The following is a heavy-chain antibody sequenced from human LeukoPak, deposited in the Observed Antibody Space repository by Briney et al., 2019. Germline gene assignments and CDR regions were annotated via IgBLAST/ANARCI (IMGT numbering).Heavy chain of an antibody. J-gene: IGHJ3*02. CDR2: IYYSGST. D-gene: IGHD5-12*01. V-gene: IGHV4-30-4*01. CDR1: GGSISSGDYY. CDR3: ARGHSGDDAFDI. Sequence: TLSLTCTVSGGSISSGDYYWSWIRQPPGKGLEWIGYIYYSGSTYYNPSLKSRVTISVDTSKNQFSLKLSSVTAADTAVYYCARGHSGDDAFDIWGQGTMVTVSS.